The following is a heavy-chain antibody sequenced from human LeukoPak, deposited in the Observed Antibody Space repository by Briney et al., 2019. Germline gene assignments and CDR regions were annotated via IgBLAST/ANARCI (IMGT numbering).Heavy chain of an antibody. D-gene: IGHD1-14*01. CDR1: GGSISSYY. J-gene: IGHJ4*02. CDR3: ARVKGPLGSPHFDY. Sequence: PSETLSLTCTVSGGSISSYYWSWIRQPPGKGLEWIGYIYYSGSTNYNPSLKSRVTISVDTSKNQFYLKLSSVTAADTAVYYCARVKGPLGSPHFDYWGQGTLVTVSS. V-gene: IGHV4-59*01. CDR2: IYYSGST.